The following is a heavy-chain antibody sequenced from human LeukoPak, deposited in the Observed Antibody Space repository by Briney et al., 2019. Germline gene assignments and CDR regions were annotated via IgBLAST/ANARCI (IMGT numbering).Heavy chain of an antibody. D-gene: IGHD3-16*01. CDR3: ARDLTQNGYYFDY. CDR2: INSDGSST. V-gene: IGHV3-74*01. CDR1: GFTFNSYA. J-gene: IGHJ4*02. Sequence: GGSLRLSCAASGFTFNSYAMSGVRQTPGKGLVWVSRINSDGSSTTYADSVKGRFTISRDNAKNTLYLQMNSLRAEDTAVYYCARDLTQNGYYFDYWGQGTLVTVSS.